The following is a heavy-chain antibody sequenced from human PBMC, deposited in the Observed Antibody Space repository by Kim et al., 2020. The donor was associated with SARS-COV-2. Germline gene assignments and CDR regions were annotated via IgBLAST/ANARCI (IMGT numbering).Heavy chain of an antibody. J-gene: IGHJ6*02. V-gene: IGHV3-9*01. CDR2: ISWNSGSI. CDR1: GFTFDDYA. CDR3: SKDIPRRGYYAYYYGMDV. D-gene: IGHD3-10*01. Sequence: GGSLRLSCAASGFTFDDYAMHWVRQAPGKGLEWVSGISWNSGSIGYADSVKGRFTISRDNAKNSLYLQMNSLRAEDTALYYCSKDIPRRGYYAYYYGMDVWGQGTTVTVSS.